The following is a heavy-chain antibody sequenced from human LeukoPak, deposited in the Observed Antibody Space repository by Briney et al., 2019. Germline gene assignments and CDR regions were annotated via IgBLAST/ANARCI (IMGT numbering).Heavy chain of an antibody. J-gene: IGHJ4*02. V-gene: IGHV3-30*14. CDR1: GFTFSSYA. D-gene: IGHD3-9*01. CDR2: ISYDGSNK. Sequence: PGGSLRLSCAASGFTFSSYAMHWVRQAPGKGLEWVAVISYDGSNKYYADSVKGRFTISRDNSKNTLYLQINSLRAEDTAVYYCARAVEYYKILTGYAQYYFDYWGQGTLVTVSS. CDR3: ARAVEYYKILTGYAQYYFDY.